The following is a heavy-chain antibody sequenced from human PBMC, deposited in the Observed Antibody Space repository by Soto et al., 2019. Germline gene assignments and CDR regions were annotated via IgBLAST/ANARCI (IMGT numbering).Heavy chain of an antibody. J-gene: IGHJ4*02. CDR1: GGSISSGGYY. D-gene: IGHD3-22*01. CDR2: IYTSGST. CDR3: ARETGHDSSGYYYVGFDY. V-gene: IGHV4-61*02. Sequence: SETLSLTCAVSGGSISSGGYYWSWIRQPAGKGLEWIGRIYTSGSTNYNPSLKSRVTMSVDTSKNQFSLKLSFVTAADTAVYYCARETGHDSSGYYYVGFDYWGQGTLVTVSS.